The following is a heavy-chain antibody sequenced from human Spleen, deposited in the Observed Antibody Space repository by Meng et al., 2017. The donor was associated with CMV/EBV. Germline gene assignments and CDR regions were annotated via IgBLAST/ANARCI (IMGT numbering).Heavy chain of an antibody. Sequence: SETLSLTCTVSGASIRSSYWSWLRQAQGKGLEWIGYVYFTGTTKYNASLRRRVSISIDTSKNQFFLNVSSVTTADTAVYYCASTAVGDYRLQVHWGPGTLVTVSS. J-gene: IGHJ4*02. D-gene: IGHD4-17*01. CDR3: ASTAVGDYRLQVH. V-gene: IGHV4-59*01. CDR1: GASIRSSY. CDR2: VYFTGTT.